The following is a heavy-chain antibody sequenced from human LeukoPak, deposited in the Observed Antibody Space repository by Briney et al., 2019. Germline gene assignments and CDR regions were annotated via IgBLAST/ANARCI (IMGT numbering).Heavy chain of an antibody. Sequence: SETLSLTCTVSGGSISCTTYYWGWIRQPPGKGLEWIGNIYYSGNSYYNPTLKSRVTISVDSSKNQFSLKLSSVTAADTAVYYCARQGSSTWYYHFDYWGQGTLVTVSS. CDR3: ARQGSSTWYYHFDY. V-gene: IGHV4-39*01. CDR1: GGSISCTTYY. CDR2: IYYSGNS. J-gene: IGHJ4*02. D-gene: IGHD6-13*01.